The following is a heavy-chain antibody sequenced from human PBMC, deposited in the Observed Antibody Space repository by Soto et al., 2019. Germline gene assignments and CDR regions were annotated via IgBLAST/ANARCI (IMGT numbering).Heavy chain of an antibody. D-gene: IGHD2-15*01. CDR1: GVSISSHY. Sequence: SETLSLTCTVSGVSISSHYWSLIRQPPGKGLEWIGYIYDGGDTNYNPSLKSRVTISVDTSKNQFSLKLRSVNDADTASYSCAANNLPGGIQRAWFYPWGQGPLVTV. CDR3: AANNLPGGIQRAWFYP. V-gene: IGHV4-59*11. CDR2: IYDGGDT. J-gene: IGHJ5*02.